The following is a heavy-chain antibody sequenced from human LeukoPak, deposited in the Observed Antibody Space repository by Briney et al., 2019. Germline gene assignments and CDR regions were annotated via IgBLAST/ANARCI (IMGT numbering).Heavy chain of an antibody. D-gene: IGHD3-10*01. J-gene: IGHJ6*02. CDR3: ARDQWQLWFGELLSPRYYYYGMDV. CDR1: GYTFTSYG. CDR2: ISAYNGNT. Sequence: ASVKVSCKASGYTFTSYGISWVRQAPGQGLEWMGWISAYNGNTNYAQKLQGRVTMTTDTSTSTAYMELRSLRSDDTAVYYCARDQWQLWFGELLSPRYYYYGMDVWGQGTTVTVSS. V-gene: IGHV1-18*01.